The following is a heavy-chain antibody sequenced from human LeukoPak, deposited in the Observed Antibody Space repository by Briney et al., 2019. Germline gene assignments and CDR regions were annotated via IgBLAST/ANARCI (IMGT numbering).Heavy chain of an antibody. CDR3: ARVITIFGVVIWAFDI. J-gene: IGHJ3*02. CDR2: ISSSSSTI. CDR1: GFTFSSYS. Sequence: GGSLRLSCAASGFTFSSYSMNWVRQAPGKGLEWVSYISSSSSTIYYADSVKGRFTISRDNAKNSLYLQMNSLRAEDTAVYYCARVITIFGVVIWAFDIWGQGTMVTVSS. D-gene: IGHD3-3*01. V-gene: IGHV3-48*01.